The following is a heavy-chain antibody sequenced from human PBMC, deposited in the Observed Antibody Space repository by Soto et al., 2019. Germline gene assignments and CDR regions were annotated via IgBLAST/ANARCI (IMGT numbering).Heavy chain of an antibody. CDR3: AHRGGGSHFAY. CDR1: GFSLRTTGEG. D-gene: IGHD2-15*01. V-gene: IGHV2-5*01. CDR2: IYWNDDK. J-gene: IGHJ4*02. Sequence: SGPTLVNPTQTLTLTCTFSGFSLRTTGEGVAWIHQPPGKALEWLALIYWNDDKHYSPSLKTRLIITKDTSKNQVVLTMTNMDPVDTATYFCAHRGGGSHFAYWGQGTLVTVSS.